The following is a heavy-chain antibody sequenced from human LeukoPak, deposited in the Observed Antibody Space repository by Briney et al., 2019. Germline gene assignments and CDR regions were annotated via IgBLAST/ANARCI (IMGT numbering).Heavy chain of an antibody. CDR3: AREAPFKYYGSGSYYSRSPYYYYGMDV. CDR1: GGTFSSYA. V-gene: IGHV1-69*05. D-gene: IGHD3-10*01. J-gene: IGHJ6*02. CDR2: IIPIFGTA. Sequence: SVKVSCKASGGTFSSYAISWVRQAPGQGLEWMGGIIPIFGTANYAQKFQGRVTITTDESTSTAYMELSSLRSEDTAVYYCAREAPFKYYGSGSYYSRSPYYYYGMDVWGQGTTVTVSS.